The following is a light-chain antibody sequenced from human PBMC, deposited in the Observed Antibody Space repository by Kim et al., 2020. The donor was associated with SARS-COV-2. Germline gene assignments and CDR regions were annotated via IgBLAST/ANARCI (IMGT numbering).Light chain of an antibody. CDR3: QQYNRWPT. J-gene: IGKJ4*01. Sequence: LSVSPGERATLSCRASQNVATNLAWYQAKPGQPPRLLIYFAVTRATGVPARFSGSGSGTDFTLTISSLQSEDFAVYYCQQYNRWPTFGGGTKVEI. CDR2: FAV. CDR1: QNVATN. V-gene: IGKV3-15*01.